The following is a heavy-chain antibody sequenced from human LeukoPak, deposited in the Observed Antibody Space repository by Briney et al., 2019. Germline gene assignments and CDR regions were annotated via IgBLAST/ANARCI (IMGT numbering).Heavy chain of an antibody. V-gene: IGHV3-30*02. Sequence: PGGSLRLSCAASGFTFSSYGMHWVRQAPGKGLEWVAFMRYDGSNKYYADSVKGRFTISRDNSKNTLYLQMNSLRAEDTAVYYCAAVTARQNHFDYWGQGTLVTVSS. J-gene: IGHJ4*02. CDR1: GFTFSSYG. D-gene: IGHD4-17*01. CDR3: AAVTARQNHFDY. CDR2: MRYDGSNK.